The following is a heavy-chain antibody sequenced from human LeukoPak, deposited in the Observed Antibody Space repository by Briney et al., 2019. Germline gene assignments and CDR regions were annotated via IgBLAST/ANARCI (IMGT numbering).Heavy chain of an antibody. CDR3: ARDQGYSGYDYYEDWFDP. V-gene: IGHV3-21*01. CDR2: ISSSSSYM. J-gene: IGHJ5*02. Sequence: GGSLRLSCAASGFTFSSYSMNWVRQAPGKGLEWVSSISSSSSYMYYADSVKGRFTISRDNAKNSLYLQMNSLRAEDTAVYYCARDQGYSGYDYYEDWFDPWGQGTLVTVSS. CDR1: GFTFSSYS. D-gene: IGHD5-12*01.